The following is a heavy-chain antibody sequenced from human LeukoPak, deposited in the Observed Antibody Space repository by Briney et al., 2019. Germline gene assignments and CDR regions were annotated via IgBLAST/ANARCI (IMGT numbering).Heavy chain of an antibody. V-gene: IGHV3-9*01. CDR2: ISGNSGSI. CDR1: GFTFDDYA. Sequence: QPGRSLRLSCVVSGFTFDDYAMHWVRQAPGKGLEWVSGISGNSGSIGYADSVKGRFTISRDNAKNSLYLQMNSLRAEDTAVYYCARDLPKGYWGQGTLVTVSS. CDR3: ARDLPKGY. J-gene: IGHJ4*02.